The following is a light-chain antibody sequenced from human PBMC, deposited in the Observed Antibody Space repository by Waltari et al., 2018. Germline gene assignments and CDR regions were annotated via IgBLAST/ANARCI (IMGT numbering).Light chain of an antibody. CDR2: KTS. CDR1: QSPRSW. J-gene: IGKJ1*01. V-gene: IGKV1-5*03. CDR3: HQYNSYPWT. Sequence: DILMTQSPSTLSASVGDRVTITCRASQSPRSWLAWYQQKPGQAPKVVIYKTSSLQSGVPSRFSGSGSGTEFTLTISDLQPDDFATYYCHQYNSYPWTFGQGTKVEIK.